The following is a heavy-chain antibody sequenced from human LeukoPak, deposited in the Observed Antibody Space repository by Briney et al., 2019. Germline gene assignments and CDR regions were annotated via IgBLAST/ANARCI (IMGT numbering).Heavy chain of an antibody. CDR2: ISWNSGSL. Sequence: PGRPLRLTCAASGFIFDDYAMHWVRQAPGKGLEWVSGISWNSGSLAYADSVKGRFTISRDNAKNSLYLQMNSLRTEDTALYYCARGLGGDQGYFDLWGRGTLATVSS. CDR3: ARGLGGDQGYFDL. J-gene: IGHJ2*01. V-gene: IGHV3-9*01. D-gene: IGHD3-10*01. CDR1: GFIFDDYA.